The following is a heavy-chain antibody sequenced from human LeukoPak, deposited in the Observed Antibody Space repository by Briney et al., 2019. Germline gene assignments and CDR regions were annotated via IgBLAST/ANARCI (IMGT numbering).Heavy chain of an antibody. D-gene: IGHD6-19*01. V-gene: IGHV3-23*01. Sequence: GGSLRLSCAASGFTFSSYAMSWVRQAPGKGLEGVSAISGSGGSTYYADPVKGRFTISRDNSKNTLYLQMNSLRAEDTAVYYCANLGIAVANWFDPWGQGTLVTVSS. CDR3: ANLGIAVANWFDP. J-gene: IGHJ5*02. CDR2: ISGSGGST. CDR1: GFTFSSYA.